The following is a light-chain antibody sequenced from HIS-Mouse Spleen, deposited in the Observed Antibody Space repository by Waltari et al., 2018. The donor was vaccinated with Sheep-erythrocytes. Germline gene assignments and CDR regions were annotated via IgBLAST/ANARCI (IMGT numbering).Light chain of an antibody. V-gene: IGKV3-11*01. J-gene: IGKJ4*01. CDR2: DAS. Sequence: EIVLTQSPATLSLSPGERATLPCRASQSVSSYLACYQQKPGQAPRLLIYDASTRATGIPARFSGSGSGTDFTLTISSLEPEDFAVYYCQQRSNWPPLTFGGGTKVEIK. CDR3: QQRSNWPPLT. CDR1: QSVSSY.